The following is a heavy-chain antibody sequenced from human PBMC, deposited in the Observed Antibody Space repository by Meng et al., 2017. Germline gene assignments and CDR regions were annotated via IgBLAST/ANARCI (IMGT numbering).Heavy chain of an antibody. CDR3: ARESGYSSGWNYFDY. D-gene: IGHD6-19*01. V-gene: IGHV3-30*01. J-gene: IGHJ4*02. Sequence: GESLKISCAASGFTFSSYAMHWVRQAPGKGLEWVAVISYDGSNKYYADSVKGRFTISRDNSKNTLYVQMNSLRAGDTAVYYCARESGYSSGWNYFDYWGQGTLVTVSS. CDR1: GFTFSSYA. CDR2: ISYDGSNK.